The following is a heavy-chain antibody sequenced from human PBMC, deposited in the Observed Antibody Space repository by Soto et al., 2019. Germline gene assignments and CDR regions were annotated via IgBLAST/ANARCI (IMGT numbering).Heavy chain of an antibody. J-gene: IGHJ6*02. CDR2: ISSSGSTI. D-gene: IGHD3-10*01. CDR3: ASLYGSGSYFGYYYGMDV. V-gene: IGHV3-11*01. Sequence: QVQLVESGGGLFKPGGSLRLSCAASGFTFSDYYMGWIRQAPGKGLEWVSYISSSGSTIYYADSVKGRFTISRDNAKNSLYLQMNSLRAEDTAVYYCASLYGSGSYFGYYYGMDVWGQGTTVTVSS. CDR1: GFTFSDYY.